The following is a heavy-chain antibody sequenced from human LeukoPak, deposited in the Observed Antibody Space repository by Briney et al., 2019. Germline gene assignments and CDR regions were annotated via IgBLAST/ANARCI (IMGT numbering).Heavy chain of an antibody. J-gene: IGHJ4*02. D-gene: IGHD5-24*01. V-gene: IGHV3-21*01. CDR1: GFTFGGYT. CDR3: AGRGDGNLYYFDH. Sequence: KPGGSLRLSCVASGFTFGGYTINWVRLAPGKGLEWVSSISSSLNMYFAESVKGRFTISRDSARNSASLQLNSLRPEDTAVYYCAGRGDGNLYYFDHWGQGTLVTASS. CDR2: ISSSLNM.